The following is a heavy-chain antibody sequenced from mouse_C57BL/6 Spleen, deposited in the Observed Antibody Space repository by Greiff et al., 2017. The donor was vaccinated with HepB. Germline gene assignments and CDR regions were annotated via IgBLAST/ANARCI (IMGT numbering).Heavy chain of an antibody. Sequence: EVKLMESGGGLVKPGGSLKLSCAASGFTFSSYAMSWVRQTPEKRLEWVATISDGGSYTYYPDNVKGRFTISRDNAKNNLYLQMSHLKSEDTAMYYCARRYGGSSPYFDYWGQGTTLTVSS. J-gene: IGHJ2*01. CDR2: ISDGGSYT. V-gene: IGHV5-4*03. CDR1: GFTFSSYA. CDR3: ARRYGGSSPYFDY. D-gene: IGHD1-1*01.